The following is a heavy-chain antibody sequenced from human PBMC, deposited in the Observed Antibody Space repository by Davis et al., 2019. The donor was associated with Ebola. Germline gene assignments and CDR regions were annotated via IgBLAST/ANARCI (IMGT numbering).Heavy chain of an antibody. CDR2: IRSKANSYAT. CDR3: AKEYLIVVVPAAIGGMDV. Sequence: GESLKISCAASGFTFSGSAMHWVRQASGKGLEWVGRIRSKANSYATAYAASVKGRFTISRDNSKNSLYLQMNSLRTEDTALYYCAKEYLIVVVPAAIGGMDVWGQGTTVTVSS. V-gene: IGHV3-73*01. CDR1: GFTFSGSA. J-gene: IGHJ6*02. D-gene: IGHD2-2*02.